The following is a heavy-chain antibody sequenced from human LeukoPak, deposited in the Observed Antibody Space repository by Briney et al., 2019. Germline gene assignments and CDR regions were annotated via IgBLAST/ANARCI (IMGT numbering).Heavy chain of an antibody. CDR1: GFTFRSYS. CDR3: ARGVLGSSTSHGLDY. D-gene: IGHD2-2*01. CDR2: ISSSSSYI. V-gene: IGHV3-21*01. Sequence: GGSLRLSCAASGFTFRSYSMNWVRQAPGKGLEWVSFISSSSSYIYYAGSVQGRFTISRDTAKNSLYLQMNSLRGEDTAVYYCARGVLGSSTSHGLDYWGQGTLVTVSS. J-gene: IGHJ4*02.